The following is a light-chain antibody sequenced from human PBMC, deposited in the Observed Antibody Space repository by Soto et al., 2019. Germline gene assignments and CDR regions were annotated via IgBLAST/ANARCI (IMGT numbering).Light chain of an antibody. CDR3: WT. CDR2: VSY. V-gene: IGKV3D-20*02. Sequence: EIIMTQPPATLSVSPGERATLSCRASQSVSSRYLAWQQQKPGQTPRLLINVSYTRSTGIPDRFSGSGSGTDFTLTISRLERITVSRMVGWTFGQGTRLEI. J-gene: IGKJ5*01. CDR1: QSVSSRY.